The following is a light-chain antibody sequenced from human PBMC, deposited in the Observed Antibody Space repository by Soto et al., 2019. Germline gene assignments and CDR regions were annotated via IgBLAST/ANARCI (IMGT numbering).Light chain of an antibody. CDR3: KQYDSYWS. CDR2: KAS. CDR1: QSISSW. V-gene: IGKV1-5*03. J-gene: IGKJ1*01. Sequence: DIQMTQSPSTLSASVGDRVIITCRASQSISSWLAWYQQKPGKAPKVLIYKASSLESGVPSRFSGSRSGTEFTLTISSLQPDDFATYYCKQYDSYWSFGQGTKVEIK.